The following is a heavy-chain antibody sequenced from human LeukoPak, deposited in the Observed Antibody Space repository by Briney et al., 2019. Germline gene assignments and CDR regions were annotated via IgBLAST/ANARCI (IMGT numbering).Heavy chain of an antibody. V-gene: IGHV3-53*01. CDR2: IYSGGST. CDR1: GFTVSSNY. CDR3: ASSIAVAGTIY. Sequence: GSLRLSCAASGFTVSSNYMSWVRQAPGKGLEWVSVIYSGGSTYYADSVKGRFTISRDNSKNTLYLQMNSLRAEDTAVYYCASSIAVAGTIYWGQGTLVTVSS. J-gene: IGHJ4*02. D-gene: IGHD6-19*01.